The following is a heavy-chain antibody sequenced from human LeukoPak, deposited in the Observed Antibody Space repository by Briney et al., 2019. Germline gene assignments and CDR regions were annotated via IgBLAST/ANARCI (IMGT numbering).Heavy chain of an antibody. Sequence: GGSLRLSCAASGFTFSSYAMSWVHQAPGKGLEWVSAISGSGGSTYYADSVKGRFTIARDNSKNTLCLQMNSLRAEDTAVYHCAKGALGYCSGGSCYFDYWGQGILVTVSS. CDR2: ISGSGGST. V-gene: IGHV3-23*01. J-gene: IGHJ4*02. D-gene: IGHD2-15*01. CDR1: GFTFSSYA. CDR3: AKGALGYCSGGSCYFDY.